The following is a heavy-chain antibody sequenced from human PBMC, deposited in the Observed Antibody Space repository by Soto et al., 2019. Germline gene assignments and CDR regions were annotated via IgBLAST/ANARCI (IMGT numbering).Heavy chain of an antibody. Sequence: PSETLSLTCTVSGGSISSGDYYWSWIRQPPGKGLEWIGYIYYSGSTYYNPSLKSRVTISVDTSKNQFSLKLSSVTAADTAVYYCARDRDRYYDSSGFDYWGQGTLVTVSS. CDR1: GGSISSGDYY. CDR2: IYYSGST. CDR3: ARDRDRYYDSSGFDY. J-gene: IGHJ4*02. V-gene: IGHV4-30-4*01. D-gene: IGHD3-22*01.